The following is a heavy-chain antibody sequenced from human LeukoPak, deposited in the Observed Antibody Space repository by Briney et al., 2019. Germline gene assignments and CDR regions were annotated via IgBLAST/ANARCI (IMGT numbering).Heavy chain of an antibody. Sequence: GGSLRLSCAASGFTFSNYNMNWVRQAPGKGLEWVSFISSTSNTIYYADSVKGRFTISRDNAKNSLYPQMNSLRAEDTAAYYCAREEGFDYWGQGTLVTVSS. J-gene: IGHJ4*02. CDR1: GFTFSNYN. V-gene: IGHV3-48*01. CDR3: AREEGFDY. CDR2: ISSTSNTI.